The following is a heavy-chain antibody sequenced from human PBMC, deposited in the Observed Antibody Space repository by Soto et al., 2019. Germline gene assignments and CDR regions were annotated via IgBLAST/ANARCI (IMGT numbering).Heavy chain of an antibody. CDR1: GFSFNTYA. D-gene: IGHD3-10*01. CDR2: INYSGRTT. Sequence: EVQLLESGGGLVQPGGSLRLSCETSGFSFNTYAMTWVRQAPGMGLEWVAVINYSGRTTFHAQSVKGRFTISRDNSRNTVFLQMDSLRAEDTAVYYCVKQRGSGKTYYDNGDVWGLGTTVIVSS. J-gene: IGHJ6*02. CDR3: VKQRGSGKTYYDNGDV. V-gene: IGHV3-23*01.